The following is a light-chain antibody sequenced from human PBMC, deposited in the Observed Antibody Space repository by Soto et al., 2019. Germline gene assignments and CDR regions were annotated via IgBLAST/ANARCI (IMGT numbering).Light chain of an antibody. J-gene: IGLJ2*01. CDR2: DVI. V-gene: IGLV2-14*03. Sequence: QSVLTQPASVSGSPGQSITIACTGSSSDIGGYNFVSWYQQHPGKAPKLMIYDVIKRPSGVSSRLAGSKSGNTASLTISGLRAEDEADYYCSSYTTTTTAVFGGGTKLTVL. CDR1: SSDIGGYNF. CDR3: SSYTTTTTAV.